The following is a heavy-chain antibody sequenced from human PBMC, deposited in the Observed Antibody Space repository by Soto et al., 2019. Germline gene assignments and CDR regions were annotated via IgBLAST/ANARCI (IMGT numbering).Heavy chain of an antibody. CDR1: GFTFSSYG. CDR3: AIAGRGYSGYPIDY. Sequence: QVQLVESGGGVVQPGRSLRLSCAASGFTFSSYGMHWVRQAPGKGLEWVAVIWYDGSNKYYADSVKGRFTISRDNSKNTLYLQRNSLRAEDTAVYYCAIAGRGYSGYPIDYWGQGTLVTVSS. D-gene: IGHD5-12*01. J-gene: IGHJ4*02. CDR2: IWYDGSNK. V-gene: IGHV3-33*01.